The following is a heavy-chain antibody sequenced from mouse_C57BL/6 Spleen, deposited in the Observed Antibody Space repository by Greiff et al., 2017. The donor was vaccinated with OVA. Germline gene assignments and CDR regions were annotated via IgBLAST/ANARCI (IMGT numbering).Heavy chain of an antibody. D-gene: IGHD1-1*01. V-gene: IGHV1-76*01. CDR2: IYPGSGNT. J-gene: IGHJ2*01. CDR1: GYTFTDYY. Sequence: VQLQQSGAELVRPGASVKLSCKASGYTFTDYYINWVKQRPGQGLEWIARIYPGSGNTYYNEKFKSKATLTVDKPSSTAYMQLSSPTSEDSAVYYCARDGSSDYWGQGTTLTVSS. CDR3: ARDGSSDY.